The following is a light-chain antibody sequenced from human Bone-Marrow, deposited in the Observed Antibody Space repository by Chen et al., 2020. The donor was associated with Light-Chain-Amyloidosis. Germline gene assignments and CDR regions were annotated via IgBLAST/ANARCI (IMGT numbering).Light chain of an antibody. CDR1: SSDVGGDNH. Sequence: QSALTQPASVSGSPGQSITISRTGTSSDVGGDNHVSWYQQHPDKAPKLMIYEVTNRPSWVPDRFSGSKSDNRASLTISGLQTEGEADYFCSSYTITNTLVFGSGTRVTVL. V-gene: IGLV2-14*01. CDR3: SSYTITNTLV. J-gene: IGLJ1*01. CDR2: EVT.